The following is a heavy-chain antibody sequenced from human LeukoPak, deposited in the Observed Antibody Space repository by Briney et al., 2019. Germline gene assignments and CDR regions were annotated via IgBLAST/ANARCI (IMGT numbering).Heavy chain of an antibody. J-gene: IGHJ4*02. CDR3: ARATIFGVVSALGPLDS. CDR2: IKQDGSEK. Sequence: GGSLRLSCAASGFTFSSYWMSWVRQAPGKGPEWVANIKQDGSEKYYVDSVKGRFTISGDNAKNSLYLQMNSLRAEDTAVYYCARATIFGVVSALGPLDSWGQGTLVTVSS. D-gene: IGHD3-3*01. V-gene: IGHV3-7*01. CDR1: GFTFSSYW.